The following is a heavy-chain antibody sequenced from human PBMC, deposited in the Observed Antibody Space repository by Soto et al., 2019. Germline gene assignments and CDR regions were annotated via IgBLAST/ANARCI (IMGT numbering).Heavy chain of an antibody. V-gene: IGHV3-15*01. Sequence: GGSLRLSCAASGFTFSNAWMSWVRQAPGKGLEWVGRIKSKTDGGTTDYAAPVKGRFTISRDDSKNTLYLQMNSLKNEDTAVYYCTTVGVAAAETYYYYGMDVWGQGTTVTVSS. CDR3: TTVGVAAAETYYYYGMDV. D-gene: IGHD6-13*01. J-gene: IGHJ6*02. CDR2: IKSKTDGGTT. CDR1: GFTFSNAW.